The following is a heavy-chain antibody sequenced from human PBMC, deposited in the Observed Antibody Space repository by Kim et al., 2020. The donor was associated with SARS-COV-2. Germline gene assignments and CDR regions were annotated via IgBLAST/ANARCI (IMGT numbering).Heavy chain of an antibody. V-gene: IGHV1-24*01. CDR3: ATGGRIHLWFGEFHY. D-gene: IGHD3-10*01. J-gene: IGHJ4*02. Sequence: QKFQGRVTMTEDTSTDTAYMELSSLRSEDTAVYYCATGGRIHLWFGEFHYWGQGTLVTVSS.